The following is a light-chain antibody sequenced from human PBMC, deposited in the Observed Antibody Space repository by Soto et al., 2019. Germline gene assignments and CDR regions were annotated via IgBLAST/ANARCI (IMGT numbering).Light chain of an antibody. J-gene: IGKJ3*01. CDR2: LGS. V-gene: IGKV2-28*01. CDR1: QSLLHRDGNTY. CDR3: MKALRTPSFT. Sequence: DTVLTQSPDSLPVTPGEPASISCRSSQSLLHRDGNTYLDWYLQKPGQSPQLLIDLGSNRASGVPERFSGGGSGTDVTLKISRVEAEDDGGYYCMKALRTPSFTFGPGTKVDIK.